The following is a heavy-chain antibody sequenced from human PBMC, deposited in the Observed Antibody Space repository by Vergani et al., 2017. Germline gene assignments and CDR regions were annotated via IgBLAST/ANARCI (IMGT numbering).Heavy chain of an antibody. V-gene: IGHV4-59*01. CDR2: IYYIVIT. Sequence: QVQLQESVPGLVKPSETLSLSCTVSVGSICSYYWCCIRQPPGKGLEWIGYIYYIVITNYNPSLKSRVTISVDTSKNQFSLKLSSVTAADTAVYYCARGGSSSWYCDYWGQGTLVTVSS. CDR3: ARGGSSSWYCDY. J-gene: IGHJ4*02. CDR1: VGSICSYY. D-gene: IGHD6-13*01.